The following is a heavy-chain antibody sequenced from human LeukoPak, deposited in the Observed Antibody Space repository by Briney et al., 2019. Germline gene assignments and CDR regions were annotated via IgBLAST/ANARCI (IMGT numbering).Heavy chain of an antibody. CDR1: GCTFTSYG. Sequence: ASVKVSCKASGCTFTSYGISWVRQAPGQGLEWMGWISAYNGNTNYAQKLQGRVTMTTDTSTSTAYMELRSLRSDNTAVYYCARDARRTYGDYERMNYWGQGTLVTVSS. J-gene: IGHJ4*02. CDR3: ARDARRTYGDYERMNY. CDR2: ISAYNGNT. D-gene: IGHD4-17*01. V-gene: IGHV1-18*01.